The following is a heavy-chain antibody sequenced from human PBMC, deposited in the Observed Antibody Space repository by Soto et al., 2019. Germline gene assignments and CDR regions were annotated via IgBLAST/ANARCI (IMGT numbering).Heavy chain of an antibody. CDR2: INSDSSYI. V-gene: IGHV3-21*01. J-gene: IGHJ4*02. D-gene: IGHD5-12*01. Sequence: GGSLRLSCAASGFTFSIYSMNWVRQAPGKGLEWVSSINSDSSYIYYADSVRGRFTISRDNAKNSLYLQMNSLRAEDTAVYYCARSPGRDGYNNFDYWGQGTLVTVSS. CDR3: ARSPGRDGYNNFDY. CDR1: GFTFSIYS.